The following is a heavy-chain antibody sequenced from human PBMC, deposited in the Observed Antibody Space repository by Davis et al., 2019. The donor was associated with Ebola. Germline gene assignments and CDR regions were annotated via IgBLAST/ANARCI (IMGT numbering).Heavy chain of an antibody. CDR2: INDSGNT. CDR3: APIPVYGSGSYYMRAGR. D-gene: IGHD3-10*01. Sequence: SETLSLTCAAYGGSFSGYYWSWIRQPPGKGLEWIGEINDSGNTNYNPSLKSRVTISVDTSKNQFSLKLSSVTAADTAVYYCAPIPVYGSGSYYMRAGRWGQGTLVTVSS. CDR1: GGSFSGYY. J-gene: IGHJ4*02. V-gene: IGHV4-34*01.